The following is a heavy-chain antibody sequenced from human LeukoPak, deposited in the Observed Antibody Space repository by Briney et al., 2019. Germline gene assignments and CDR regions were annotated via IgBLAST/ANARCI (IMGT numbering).Heavy chain of an antibody. CDR2: INTNSGNP. CDR3: ARVVDYYDSSGPRGWDAFDI. CDR1: GYTFTSYA. J-gene: IGHJ3*02. V-gene: IGHV7-4-1*02. Sequence: ASVKVSCKASGYTFTSYAMNWVRQAPGQGLEWMGWINTNSGNPTYAQGSTGRFVFSLDTSVSTAYLQISSLKAEDTAVYYCARVVDYYDSSGPRGWDAFDIWGQGTMVTVS. D-gene: IGHD3-22*01.